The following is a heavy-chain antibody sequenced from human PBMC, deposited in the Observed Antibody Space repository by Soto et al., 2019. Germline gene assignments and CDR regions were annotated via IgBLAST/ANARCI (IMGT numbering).Heavy chain of an antibody. CDR3: ARTANWNYGMDV. J-gene: IGHJ6*02. CDR2: IYYSAST. Sequence: SETRSLTCTVSAGSISRGYYYWSWIRQPPGKGLEWIGYIYYSASTHYNPYLKIRVTVSVDTTKTHFSLKLSSVTAADTAVYYCARTANWNYGMDVWGQGTTVTVSS. V-gene: IGHV4-30-4*01. CDR1: AGSISRGYYY. D-gene: IGHD1-1*01.